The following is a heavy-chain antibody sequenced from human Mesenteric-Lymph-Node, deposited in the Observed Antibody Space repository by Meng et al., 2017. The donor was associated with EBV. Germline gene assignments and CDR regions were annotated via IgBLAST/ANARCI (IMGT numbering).Heavy chain of an antibody. CDR3: ARDSSGDSRFFDP. D-gene: IGHD6-19*01. CDR1: GYTFTSYA. V-gene: IGHV1-3*01. CDR2: INVGKGDT. Sequence: QAQLVEAGAEVKKPGASVKVSCKASGYTFTSYAMHWVRQAPGQRLEWMGWINVGKGDTKYSQKFQGRVTITRDTSASTAYMELSSLRSEDTAVYYCARDSSGDSRFFDPWGQGTLVTVPS. J-gene: IGHJ5*02.